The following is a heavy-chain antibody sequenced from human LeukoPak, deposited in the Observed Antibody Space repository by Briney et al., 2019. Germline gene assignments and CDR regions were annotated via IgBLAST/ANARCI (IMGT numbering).Heavy chain of an antibody. J-gene: IGHJ4*02. D-gene: IGHD5-24*01. CDR2: IYSGGTT. CDR3: ARGRRDGYNLGY. V-gene: IGHV3-53*01. Sequence: GGSLRLSCAASGFTFSSYAMSWVRQAPGKGLEWVSAIYSGGTTYYADSVKGRFTISRDNSKNTLYLQMNSLRAEDTAVYYCARGRRDGYNLGYWGQGTLVTVSS. CDR1: GFTFSSYA.